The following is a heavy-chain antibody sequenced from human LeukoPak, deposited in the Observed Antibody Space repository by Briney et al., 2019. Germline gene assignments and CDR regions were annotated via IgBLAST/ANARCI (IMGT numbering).Heavy chain of an antibody. D-gene: IGHD6-19*01. CDR2: IYYSGST. CDR1: GGSISSGGYY. J-gene: IGHJ3*02. V-gene: IGHV4-31*03. CDR3: ARDSSSYSSGWSDDAFDI. Sequence: SQTLSLTCTVSGGSISSGGYYWSWIRQHPGKGLEWIGYIYYSGSTYYNPSLKSRVTISVDTSRNQFSLKLSSVTAADTAVYYCARDSSSYSSGWSDDAFDIWGQGTMVTVSS.